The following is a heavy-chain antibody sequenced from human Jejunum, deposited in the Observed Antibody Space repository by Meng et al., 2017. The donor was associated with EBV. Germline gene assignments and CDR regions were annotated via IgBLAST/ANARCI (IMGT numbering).Heavy chain of an antibody. CDR3: ARPISGYTYYFDY. CDR1: GYTFTDYY. J-gene: IGHJ4*02. Sequence: VQLVQPGAEVKESGGSVKVFCKASGYTFTDYYLHWVRQAPGQGLEWMGRVNPNSGVTNYAEKFQGRVTMTRDTSISTSYMEVSRLTSDDTAVYYCARPISGYTYYFDYWGQGTLVTVSS. CDR2: VNPNSGVT. V-gene: IGHV1-2*06. D-gene: IGHD5-18*01.